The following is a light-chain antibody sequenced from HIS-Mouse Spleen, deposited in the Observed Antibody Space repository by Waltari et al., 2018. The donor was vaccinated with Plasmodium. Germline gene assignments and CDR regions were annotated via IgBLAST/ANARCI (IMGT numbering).Light chain of an antibody. CDR1: NNGSKN. V-gene: IGLV3-9*01. J-gene: IGLJ2*01. CDR2: RDS. CDR3: QVWDSSTVV. Sequence: SYELTQPLSVSVALGQTARITCGGNNNGSKNVHWYQQKPGPAPLLVIYRDSNRTSGIPERFSGSNSGNTATLTISRAQAGDEADYYCQVWDSSTVVFGGGTKLTVL.